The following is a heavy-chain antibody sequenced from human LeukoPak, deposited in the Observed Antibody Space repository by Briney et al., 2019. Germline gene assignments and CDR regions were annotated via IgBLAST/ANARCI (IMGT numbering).Heavy chain of an antibody. Sequence: PGGSLRLSCAASGFTFSTYGMNWVRQAPGKGLEWVSAVSPSGDITYYADSVKGRFTISRDNSNNTVYLQMNNVRAEDTAVYYSAKDGAWLPFDDWGQGTLVTVSS. D-gene: IGHD3-22*01. CDR3: AKDGAWLPFDD. J-gene: IGHJ4*02. V-gene: IGHV3-23*01. CDR1: GFTFSTYG. CDR2: VSPSGDIT.